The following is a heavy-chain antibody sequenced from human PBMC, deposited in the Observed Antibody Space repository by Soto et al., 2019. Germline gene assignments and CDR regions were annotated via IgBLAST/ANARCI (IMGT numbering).Heavy chain of an antibody. CDR3: ARDLDSTSSYGMDV. D-gene: IGHD2-2*01. J-gene: IGHJ6*02. Sequence: GGSLRLSCAASGLIVSSNYMSWVRQAPGKGLEWVSVIYSGGSTYYADSVKGRFTISRDNSKNTVYLQMNSLRAEDTAVYYCARDLDSTSSYGMDVWGQGTTVTVSS. CDR1: GLIVSSNY. V-gene: IGHV3-53*01. CDR2: IYSGGST.